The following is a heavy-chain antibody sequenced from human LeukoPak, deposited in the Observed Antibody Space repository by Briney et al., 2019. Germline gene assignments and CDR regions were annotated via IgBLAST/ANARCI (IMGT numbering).Heavy chain of an antibody. V-gene: IGHV3-23*01. D-gene: IGHD3-10*01. CDR2: ISGSGGST. CDR3: ARGGGYGVKIDY. J-gene: IGHJ4*02. CDR1: GFPFSSYG. Sequence: PGGSLRLSCTASGFPFSSYGMHWVRQAPGKGLEWVSAISGSGGSTYYADSVKGRFTISRDNSKNTLYLQMSSLRAEDTAVYYCARGGGYGVKIDYWGQGTLVTVSS.